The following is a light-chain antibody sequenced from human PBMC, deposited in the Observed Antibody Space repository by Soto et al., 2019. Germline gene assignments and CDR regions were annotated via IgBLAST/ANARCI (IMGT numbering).Light chain of an antibody. CDR3: QQYGSSPLT. Sequence: EVVLRKTPDTLSLSPGERATLSCRASQSVSSSYLAWYQQKPGQAPRLLIYGASSRATGIPDRFSGSGSGTDFTLTISRLEPEDFAVYYCQQYGSSPLTFGGGTKVDIK. V-gene: IGKV3-20*01. CDR2: GAS. J-gene: IGKJ4*01. CDR1: QSVSSSY.